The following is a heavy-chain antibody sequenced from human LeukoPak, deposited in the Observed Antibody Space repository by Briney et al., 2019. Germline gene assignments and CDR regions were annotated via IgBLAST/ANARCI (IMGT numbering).Heavy chain of an antibody. CDR3: ARGPQLLWFGELYYYYYGMDV. CDR1: GGSFSGYY. Sequence: SETLSLTCAVYGGSFSGYYWSWIRQPPGKGLEWIGEINHSGSTNYSPSLKSRVTISVDTSKNQFSLKLSSVTAADTAVYYCARGPQLLWFGELYYYYYGMDVWGQGTTVTVSS. V-gene: IGHV4-34*01. J-gene: IGHJ6*02. CDR2: INHSGST. D-gene: IGHD3-10*01.